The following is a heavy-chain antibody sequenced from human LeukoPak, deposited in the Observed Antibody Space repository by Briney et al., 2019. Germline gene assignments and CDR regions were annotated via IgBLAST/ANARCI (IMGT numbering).Heavy chain of an antibody. CDR2: IYYSGST. CDR3: ARALSHYDFWSGYYNWFDP. Sequence: SETLSLTCTVSGVSMSSYYWSWIRQPPGKGLEWIGYIYYSGSTNYNPSLKSRVTISVDTSKNQFSLKLSSVTAADTAVYYCARALSHYDFWSGYYNWFDPWGQGTLVTVSS. J-gene: IGHJ5*02. CDR1: GVSMSSYY. V-gene: IGHV4-59*01. D-gene: IGHD3-3*01.